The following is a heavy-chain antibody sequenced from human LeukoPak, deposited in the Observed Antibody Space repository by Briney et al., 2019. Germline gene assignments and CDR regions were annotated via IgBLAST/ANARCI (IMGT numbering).Heavy chain of an antibody. CDR3: ASPSRGDAFDI. CDR1: GGSISSYY. CDR2: IYYSGST. Sequence: TSETLSLTCTVSGGSISSYYWSWIRQPPGKGLEWIGYIYYSGSTNYNPSLKSRVTISVDTSKNQFSLKLSSVTAADTAVYYCASPSRGDAFDIWGQGTMVTVSS. J-gene: IGHJ3*02. V-gene: IGHV4-59*01.